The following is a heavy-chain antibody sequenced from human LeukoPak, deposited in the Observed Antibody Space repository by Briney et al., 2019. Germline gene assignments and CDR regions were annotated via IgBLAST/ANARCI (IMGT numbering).Heavy chain of an antibody. J-gene: IGHJ4*02. CDR1: GFTFDDYA. CDR3: ARDPRGTMITGDY. CDR2: ISWNSGSI. V-gene: IGHV3-9*01. Sequence: GGSLRLSCAASGFTFDDYAMHWVRQAPGKGLEWVSGISWNSGSIGYADSVKGRFTISRDNAKNSLYLQMNSLRAEDTAVYYCARDPRGTMITGDYWGQGTLVTVSS. D-gene: IGHD3-22*01.